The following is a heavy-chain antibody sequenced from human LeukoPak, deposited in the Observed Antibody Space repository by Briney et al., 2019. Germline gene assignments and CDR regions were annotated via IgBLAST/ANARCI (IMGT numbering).Heavy chain of an antibody. J-gene: IGHJ4*01. D-gene: IGHD1-26*01. CDR2: VKQDGSAK. CDR3: ARDNVGALDY. V-gene: IGHV3-7*01. CDR1: GFTFSSYW. Sequence: QPGGSLRLSCVASGFTFSSYWMAWVRQAPGKGLEWVANVKQDGSAKHYADSVKGRFSISRDNSKNSVYLQMDSLRAEDTALYYCARDNVGALDYWGHGTLVTVSS.